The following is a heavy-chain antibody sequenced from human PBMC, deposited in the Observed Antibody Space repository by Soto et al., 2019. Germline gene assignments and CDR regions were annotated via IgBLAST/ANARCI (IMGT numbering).Heavy chain of an antibody. CDR1: GFTFSSYA. D-gene: IGHD3-3*01. CDR2: LSGSGTRT. Sequence: GALRLSCAASGFTFSSYAMSWVRRAPGKGLEWVSSLSGSGTRTYYADAVKGRFTISRDNSKNTLYLQMNSLRAEDTAVYHCAKHDGRIAIFGVVIKGYFDYWGQGIPVTVSS. V-gene: IGHV3-23*01. CDR3: AKHDGRIAIFGVVIKGYFDY. J-gene: IGHJ4*02.